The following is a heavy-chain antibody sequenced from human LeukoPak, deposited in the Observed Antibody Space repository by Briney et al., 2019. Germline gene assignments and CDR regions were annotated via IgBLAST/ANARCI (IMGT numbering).Heavy chain of an antibody. CDR3: ARVGIANYYYGMDV. CDR1: GYTFTGYY. CDR2: INPNSGGT. V-gene: IGHV1-2*02. D-gene: IGHD6-13*01. Sequence: ASVKVSCKASGYTFTGYYMHWVRQAPGQGLEWMGWINPNSGGTNYAQKFQGRVTMTRDTSISTAYMELSRLRSDDTAVYYCARVGIANYYYGMDVWGQGTTVTVSS. J-gene: IGHJ6*02.